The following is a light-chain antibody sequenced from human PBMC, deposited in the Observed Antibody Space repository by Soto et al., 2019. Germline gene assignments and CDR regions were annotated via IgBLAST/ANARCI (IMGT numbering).Light chain of an antibody. CDR1: QSISDW. Sequence: DIQMNQSPSTLSASVGDRVTITCRASQSISDWLAWYQQKPGKAPNLLIYQASSLQSGVPSRFNDSGSGTEFTLTITSLQPDDFATYYCQQYNEYTWTFGQGTKVDIK. CDR2: QAS. CDR3: QQYNEYTWT. V-gene: IGKV1-5*03. J-gene: IGKJ1*01.